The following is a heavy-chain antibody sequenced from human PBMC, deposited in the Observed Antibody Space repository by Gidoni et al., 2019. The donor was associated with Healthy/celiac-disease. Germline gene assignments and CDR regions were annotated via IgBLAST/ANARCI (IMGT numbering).Heavy chain of an antibody. D-gene: IGHD6-13*01. V-gene: IGHV4-39*01. Sequence: QLQLQESGPGLVKPSETLYLTCTVSGGSISSSSYHWGWIRQPPGRALERIGSIDYSGSTNYNPSLKRRATISVDTSKNQFSLKLSSVTAADTAVYYCARRISSSWYYFDYWGQGTLVTVSS. J-gene: IGHJ4*02. CDR3: ARRISSSWYYFDY. CDR2: IDYSGST. CDR1: GGSISSSSYH.